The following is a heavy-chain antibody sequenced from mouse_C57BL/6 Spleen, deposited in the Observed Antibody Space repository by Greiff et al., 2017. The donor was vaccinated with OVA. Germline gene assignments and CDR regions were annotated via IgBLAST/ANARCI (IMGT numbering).Heavy chain of an antibody. CDR1: GFNIKDYY. CDR2: IDPEDGAT. CDR3: ARGDGGFDY. V-gene: IGHV14-2*01. Sequence: EVKLVESGAELVKPGASVKLSCTASGFNIKDYYMHWVQQSTEQGLEWVGRIDPEDGATKYAPTFPGQATISADTSSNTAYLQLSSLTSEDTAVYYCARGDGGFDYWGQGTTLTVSS. J-gene: IGHJ2*01. D-gene: IGHD3-3*01.